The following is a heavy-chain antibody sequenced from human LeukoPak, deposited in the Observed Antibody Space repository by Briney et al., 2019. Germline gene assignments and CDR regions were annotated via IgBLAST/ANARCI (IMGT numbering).Heavy chain of an antibody. D-gene: IGHD2-21*02. CDR3: ASIVVVTASPDY. Sequence: PSETLSLTCAVYGGSFSGYYWSWIRQPPGKGLEWIGEINHSGSTNYNPSLKSRVTISVDKSKNQFSLKLSSVTAADTAVYYCASIVVVTASPDYWGQGTLVTVSS. CDR2: INHSGST. J-gene: IGHJ4*02. V-gene: IGHV4-34*01. CDR1: GGSFSGYY.